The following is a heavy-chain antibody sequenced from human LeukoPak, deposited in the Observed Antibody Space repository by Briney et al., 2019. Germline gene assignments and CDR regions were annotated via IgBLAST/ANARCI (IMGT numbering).Heavy chain of an antibody. CDR2: ISAYNGNT. CDR1: GYTFTSYG. V-gene: IGHV1-18*01. Sequence: ASVKVSCKASGYTFTSYGISWVRQAPGQGLEWMGWISAYNGNTNYAQKLQGRVTMTTNTSTSTAYMELRSLRSDDTAVYYCARGLGGSLWFGFGDWFDPWGQGTLVTVSS. D-gene: IGHD3-10*01. CDR3: ARGLGGSLWFGFGDWFDP. J-gene: IGHJ5*02.